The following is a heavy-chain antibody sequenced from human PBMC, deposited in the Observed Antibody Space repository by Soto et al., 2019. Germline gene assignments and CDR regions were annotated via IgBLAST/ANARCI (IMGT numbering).Heavy chain of an antibody. V-gene: IGHV1-46*03. D-gene: IGHD2-21*01. J-gene: IGHJ4*02. CDR1: GYTFTSCD. CDR2: INPSGGST. CDR3: TRLSDCGDDCSDY. Sequence: ASVKVSCNASGYTFTSCDMHWVRQAPGQGLEWMGIINPSGGSTSYAQKFQGRVTMTRDTSTSTVYMELSSLRSDDTAVYYCTRLSDCGDDCSDYWGQGTLVTVSS.